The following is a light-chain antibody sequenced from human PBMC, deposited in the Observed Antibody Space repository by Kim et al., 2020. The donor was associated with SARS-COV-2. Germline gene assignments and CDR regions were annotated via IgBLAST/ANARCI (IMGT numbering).Light chain of an antibody. CDR2: GAS. V-gene: IGKV3-15*01. CDR3: QNYVKAHLT. CDR1: RSVSSH. Sequence: EIVMTQSPATLSVSPGERATLSCRASRSVSSHLDWYQQKPGQGPRLLIYGASTRATGVPDRFSGSGSVTDFTLTISSLHSEDFAVYYCQNYVKAHLTFGGGTTGDIK. J-gene: IGKJ4*01.